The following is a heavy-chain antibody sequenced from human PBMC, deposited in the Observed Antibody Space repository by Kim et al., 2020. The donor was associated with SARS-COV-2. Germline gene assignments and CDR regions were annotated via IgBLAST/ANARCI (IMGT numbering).Heavy chain of an antibody. CDR1: GFTFTNYV. Sequence: ASVNVSCKASGFTFTNYVIHWVRQAPGQRLEWMGWINAGNGNTKYLQKFQGRVTITRDSSASAAYMELSSLRSEDTAIYYCGRGEIGYCSSITCSDAFDIWGQRAVVSVSS. CDR2: INAGNGNT. CDR3: GRGEIGYCSSITCSDAFDI. V-gene: IGHV1-3*01. D-gene: IGHD2-2*01. J-gene: IGHJ3*02.